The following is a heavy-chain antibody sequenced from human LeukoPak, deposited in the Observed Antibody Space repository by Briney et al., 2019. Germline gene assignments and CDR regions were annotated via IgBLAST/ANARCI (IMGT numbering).Heavy chain of an antibody. J-gene: IGHJ3*02. CDR3: ASTDYYDSSGPDAFDI. CDR2: IKQDGSEK. CDR1: AFTISDYW. Sequence: GGSLRLSCAASAFTISDYWMSWVRQTPGKGLEWVANIKQDGSEKYYVGSAKGRFTISRDNVKNALYLQMNSLRSEDTAVYYCASTDYYDSSGPDAFDIWGQGTMVTVSS. D-gene: IGHD3-22*01. V-gene: IGHV3-7*03.